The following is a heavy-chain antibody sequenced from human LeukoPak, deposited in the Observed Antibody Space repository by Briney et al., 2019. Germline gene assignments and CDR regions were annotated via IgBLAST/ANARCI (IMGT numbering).Heavy chain of an antibody. CDR1: GGSISTYY. CDR2: IYYSGST. D-gene: IGHD3-9*01. CDR3: ARLYDILTGYVTFGI. V-gene: IGHV4-39*01. Sequence: SETLSLTCTVSGGSISTYYWGWIRQPPGQGLEWIGSIYYSGSTYYNPSLKSRVTISVDTSKNQFSLKLSSVTAADTAVYYCARLYDILTGYVTFGIWGQGTMVTVSS. J-gene: IGHJ3*02.